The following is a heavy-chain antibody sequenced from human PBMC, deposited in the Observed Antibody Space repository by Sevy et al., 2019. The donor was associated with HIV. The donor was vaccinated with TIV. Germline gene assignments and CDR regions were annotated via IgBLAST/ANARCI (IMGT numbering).Heavy chain of an antibody. Sequence: GGSQRLSCAASGFTFGTYDMHWVRQAPGKGLEWVAIISSDGSYRYYADSVRGRFSMSRDNSKNTMYLQISGLLIEDTAVYYCAKNRPPGGSLFSKHGMDVWGRGTTVTVSS. CDR3: AKNRPPGGSLFSKHGMDV. CDR2: ISSDGSYR. J-gene: IGHJ6*02. V-gene: IGHV3-30*18. D-gene: IGHD3-16*01. CDR1: GFTFGTYD.